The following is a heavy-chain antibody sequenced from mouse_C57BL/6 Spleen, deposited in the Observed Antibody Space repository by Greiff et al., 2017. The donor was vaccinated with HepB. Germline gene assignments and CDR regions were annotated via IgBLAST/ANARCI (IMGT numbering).Heavy chain of an antibody. D-gene: IGHD2-4*01. J-gene: IGHJ1*03. CDR1: GYSITSGYY. CDR2: ISYDGSN. Sequence: DVQLQESGPGLVKPSQSLSLTCSVTGYSITSGYYWNWIRQFPGNKLEWMGYISYDGSNNYNPSLKNRISITRDTSKNQFFLKLNSLTTEDTATYYCARPYDYDSYFDVWGTGTTVTVSS. V-gene: IGHV3-6*01. CDR3: ARPYDYDSYFDV.